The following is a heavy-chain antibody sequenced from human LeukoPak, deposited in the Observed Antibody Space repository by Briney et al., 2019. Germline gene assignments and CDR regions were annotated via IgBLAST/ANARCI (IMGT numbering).Heavy chain of an antibody. V-gene: IGHV3-23*01. CDR1: GFTFCSYA. CDR3: AKVSGDGYNARRDY. CDR2: ISGSGGST. Sequence: PGGSLRPSCAASGFTFCSYAMSRVRQAPGKGLAWVSGISGSGGSTYYADSVKGRFTISRDNSKNTLYLQMNSLRAEDTAVYYCAKVSGDGYNARRDYWGQGTLVTVPS. J-gene: IGHJ4*02. D-gene: IGHD5-24*01.